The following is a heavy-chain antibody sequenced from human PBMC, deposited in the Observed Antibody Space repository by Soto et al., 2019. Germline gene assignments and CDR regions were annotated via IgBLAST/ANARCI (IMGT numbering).Heavy chain of an antibody. D-gene: IGHD2-15*01. CDR1: GFTFRIFG. CDR2: ISYDGSNK. Sequence: GGSRRLSCAGSGFTFRIFGLHWVRQAPGKGLEWVAVISYDGSNKYYADSVKGRFTISRDNAKNSLYLQMDSLRAEDTAVYYCARDSGLRVAAMVVWGQGTTVTVSS. J-gene: IGHJ6*02. V-gene: IGHV3-30*12. CDR3: ARDSGLRVAAMVV.